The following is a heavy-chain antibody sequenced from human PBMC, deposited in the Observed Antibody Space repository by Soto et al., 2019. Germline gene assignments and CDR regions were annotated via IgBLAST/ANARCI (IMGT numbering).Heavy chain of an antibody. Sequence: PGGSLRLSCAASGFTFSSYAMSWVRQAPGKGLEWVAVISYDGSNKYYADSVKGRFTISRDNSKNTLYLQMNSLRAEDTAVYYCARELGGFDWFQRDSYYGMDVWGQGTTVTVSS. CDR1: GFTFSSYA. V-gene: IGHV3-30-3*01. CDR2: ISYDGSNK. CDR3: ARELGGFDWFQRDSYYGMDV. D-gene: IGHD3-9*01. J-gene: IGHJ6*02.